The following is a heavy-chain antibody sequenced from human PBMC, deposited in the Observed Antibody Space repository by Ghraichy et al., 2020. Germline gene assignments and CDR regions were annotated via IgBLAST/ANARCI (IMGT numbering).Heavy chain of an antibody. D-gene: IGHD3-3*01. J-gene: IGHJ1*01. Sequence: GGSLRLSCAASGFTFSNAWMSWVRQAPGKGLEWVGRIKSKTDGGTTDYAAPVKGRFTISRDDSKNTLYLQMNSLKTEDTAVYYCTTQDFWSEYFQHWGQGTLVTVSS. V-gene: IGHV3-15*01. CDR3: TTQDFWSEYFQH. CDR1: GFTFSNAW. CDR2: IKSKTDGGTT.